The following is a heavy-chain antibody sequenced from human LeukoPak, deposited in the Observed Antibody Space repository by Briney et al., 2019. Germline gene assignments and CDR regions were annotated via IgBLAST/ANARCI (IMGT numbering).Heavy chain of an antibody. CDR2: IYPGDSDA. CDR1: GYSFTSYW. CDR3: ARRRDLYSGTYYPFDY. V-gene: IGHV5-51*01. J-gene: IGHJ4*02. Sequence: GESLKISCKGSGYSFTSYWIGWVRQMPGKGLKWMGIIYPGDSDARYSPSFQGQVTISADKSISTAYLQWSSLKASDTAMYYCARRRDLYSGTYYPFDYWGQGTLVTVSS. D-gene: IGHD1-26*01.